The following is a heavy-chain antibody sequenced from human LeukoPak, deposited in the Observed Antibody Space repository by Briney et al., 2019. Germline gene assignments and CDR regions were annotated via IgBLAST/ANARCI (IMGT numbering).Heavy chain of an antibody. CDR1: GLTFDDYA. CDR3: AKDMGCSSTSCYNDAFDI. CDR2: ISWNSGSI. V-gene: IGHV3-9*03. D-gene: IGHD2-2*01. J-gene: IGHJ3*02. Sequence: GGSLRLPCAASGLTFDDYAMHWVRQAPGKGLEWVSGISWNSGSIGYADSVKGRFTISRDNAKNSLYLQMNSLRAEDMALYYCAKDMGCSSTSCYNDAFDIWGQGTMVTVSS.